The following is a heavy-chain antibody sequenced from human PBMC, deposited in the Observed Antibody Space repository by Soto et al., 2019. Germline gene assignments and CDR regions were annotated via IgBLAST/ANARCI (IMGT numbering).Heavy chain of an antibody. CDR3: ARVDLYSYGFGGFDY. CDR2: IWYDGSNK. J-gene: IGHJ4*02. CDR1: GFIFSSYG. Sequence: QVQLVESGGGVVQPGRSLRLSCAASGFIFSSYGMHWVRQAPGKGLEWVAVIWYDGSNKYYADSVKGRFTISRDNSKNTLYLQMNSLRAEDTAVYYCARVDLYSYGFGGFDYWGQGTLVTVSS. D-gene: IGHD5-18*01. V-gene: IGHV3-33*01.